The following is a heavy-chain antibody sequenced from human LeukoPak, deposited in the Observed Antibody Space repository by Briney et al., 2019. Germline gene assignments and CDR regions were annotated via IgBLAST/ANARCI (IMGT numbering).Heavy chain of an antibody. D-gene: IGHD3-3*01. CDR3: ARVPFWSGYPGYYYGMDV. CDR2: IYYSGST. J-gene: IGHJ6*02. V-gene: IGHV4-30-4*01. CDR1: GGSISSGDYY. Sequence: PSETLSLTCTVSGGSISSGDYYWSWIRQPPGKGLEWIGYIYYSGSTYYNPSLKSRVTISVDTSENQFSLKLSSVTAADTAVYYCARVPFWSGYPGYYYGMDVWGQGTTVTVSS.